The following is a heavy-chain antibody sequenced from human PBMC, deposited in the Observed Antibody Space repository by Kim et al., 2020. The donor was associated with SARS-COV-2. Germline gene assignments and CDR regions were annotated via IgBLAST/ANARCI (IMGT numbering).Heavy chain of an antibody. D-gene: IGHD6-19*01. CDR2: INWNSGSI. Sequence: GGSLRRSCAAFGFTFDDYAMHWVRQTPGKGLEWVSGINWNSGSIGYADSVKGRFTISRDNAKNSLYLQMNSLRAEDTALYYCAKGRVVAGTLTPFDYWG. CDR1: GFTFDDYA. CDR3: AKGRVVAGTLTPFDY. J-gene: IGHJ4*01. V-gene: IGHV3-9*01.